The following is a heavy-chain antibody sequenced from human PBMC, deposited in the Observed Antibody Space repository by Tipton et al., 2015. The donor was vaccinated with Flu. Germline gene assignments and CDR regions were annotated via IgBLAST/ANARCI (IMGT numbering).Heavy chain of an antibody. CDR2: IHYSGAT. CDR3: ARAGAPYCGGDCYSGWLAP. Sequence: GLVKPSQTLSLTCTVSGTSISSTEYYWVWIRQNPGRGLEWIGYIHYSGATYYNPSLKSRVTISVDSSKKKFSLTLSSVTAADTAVYYCARAGAPYCGGDCYSGWLAPWGQGTPVIVSS. V-gene: IGHV4-31*03. J-gene: IGHJ5*02. CDR1: GTSISSTEYY. D-gene: IGHD2-21*02.